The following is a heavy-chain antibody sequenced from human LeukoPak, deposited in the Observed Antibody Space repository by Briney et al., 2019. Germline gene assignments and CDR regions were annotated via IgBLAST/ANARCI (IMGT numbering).Heavy chain of an antibody. CDR3: ARTYYYGSGSYYSYYYYGMDV. V-gene: IGHV1-8*01. J-gene: IGHJ6*02. Sequence: GASVKVSCKASGYTFTSYDINWVRQATGQGLEWMGWMNPNSGNTGYAQKSQGRVTMTRNTSISTAYMELSSLRSEDTAVYYCARTYYYGSGSYYSYYYYGMDVWGQGTTVTVSS. D-gene: IGHD3-10*01. CDR2: MNPNSGNT. CDR1: GYTFTSYD.